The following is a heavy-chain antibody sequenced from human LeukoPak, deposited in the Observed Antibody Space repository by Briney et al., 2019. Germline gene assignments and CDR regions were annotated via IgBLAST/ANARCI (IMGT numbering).Heavy chain of an antibody. J-gene: IGHJ5*02. CDR2: ISWTSGSI. Sequence: GGSLRLSCAASGFTFDDYAMHWVRQAPGKGLEWVSGISWTSGSIGYADSVKGRFTISRDNAKNSLYLQMNSLRAEDTALYYCAKAHTHSGYLRNWIDPWGQGTLVTVSS. D-gene: IGHD1-1*01. V-gene: IGHV3-9*01. CDR3: AKAHTHSGYLRNWIDP. CDR1: GFTFDDYA.